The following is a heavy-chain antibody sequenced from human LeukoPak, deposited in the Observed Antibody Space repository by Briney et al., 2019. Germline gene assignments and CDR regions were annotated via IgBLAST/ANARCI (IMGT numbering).Heavy chain of an antibody. CDR3: AKARYGYGSSNFDY. J-gene: IGHJ4*02. CDR2: ISGSGSST. CDR1: GFTFSSYA. V-gene: IGHV3-23*01. D-gene: IGHD5-18*01. Sequence: GGSLRLSCAASGFTFSSYAMSWVRQAPGKGLEWVSAISGSGSSTYYADSVKGRFTISRDNSKNTLYLQMNSLRAEDTAVYYCAKARYGYGSSNFDYWGQGTLVTVSS.